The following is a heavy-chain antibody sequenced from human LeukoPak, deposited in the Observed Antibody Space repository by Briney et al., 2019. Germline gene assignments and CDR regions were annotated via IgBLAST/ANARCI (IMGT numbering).Heavy chain of an antibody. J-gene: IGHJ6*02. CDR1: GGSISSYY. D-gene: IGHD3-10*01. Sequence: SKTLSLTCTVSGGSISSYYWSWIRQPPGKGLEWIGYIYYSGSTNYNPSLKSRVTISVDTSKNQFSLKLSSVTAADTAVYYCARDRGTYGMDVWGQGTTVTVSS. CDR2: IYYSGST. V-gene: IGHV4-59*01. CDR3: ARDRGTYGMDV.